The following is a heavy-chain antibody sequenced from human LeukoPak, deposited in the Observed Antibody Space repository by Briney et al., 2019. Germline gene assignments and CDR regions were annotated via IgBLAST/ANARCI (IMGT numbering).Heavy chain of an antibody. CDR1: GLTFSTYA. V-gene: IGHV3-21*01. Sequence: GGSLRLSCAASGLTFSTYAMNWVRQAPGKGLEWVSSISSSSSYIYYADSLKCRFTITRDSAKNSLFLQMNSLRAEDTAVYYCARTSSLTPTPSFDYWGQGALVTVSS. CDR3: ARTSSLTPTPSFDY. D-gene: IGHD2-15*01. CDR2: ISSSSSYI. J-gene: IGHJ4*02.